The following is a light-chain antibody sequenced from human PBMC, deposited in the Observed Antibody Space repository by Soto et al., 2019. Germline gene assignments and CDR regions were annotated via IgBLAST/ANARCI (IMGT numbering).Light chain of an antibody. Sequence: QSALTQPAAVSGSPGHSITISCTGTSNDVGGYNYVSWYQQYPGKAPKLMIYDVSNRPSGVSNRFSGSKSGNTASLTISGLQAEDEADYYCSSYTSSSYTSSSTLYVFGTGTKLTVL. CDR2: DVS. J-gene: IGLJ1*01. CDR1: SNDVGGYNY. V-gene: IGLV2-14*01. CDR3: SSYTSSSYTSSSTLYV.